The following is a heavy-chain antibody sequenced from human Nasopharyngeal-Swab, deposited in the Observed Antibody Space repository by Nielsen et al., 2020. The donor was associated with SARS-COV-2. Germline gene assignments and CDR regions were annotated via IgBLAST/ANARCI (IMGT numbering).Heavy chain of an antibody. D-gene: IGHD5-24*01. J-gene: IGHJ4*02. CDR2: IYGGGTT. V-gene: IGHV3-53*01. CDR3: ARDPRGDGYSFFDY. Sequence: VRQAPGKGLEWVSVIYGGGTTEYADSVRGRFTISGDRSGNTLYLQMNSLRADDTAIYYCARDPRGDGYSFFDYWGQGTEVTVSS.